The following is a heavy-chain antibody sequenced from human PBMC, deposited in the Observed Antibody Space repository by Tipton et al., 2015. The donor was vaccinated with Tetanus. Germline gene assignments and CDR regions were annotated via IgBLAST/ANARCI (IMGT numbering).Heavy chain of an antibody. V-gene: IGHV4-30-2*01. D-gene: IGHD1-1*01. Sequence: TLSLTCAVSGVSIRNGGYSWNWIRQPAGKGLEWIGYTYHTGGTYYNPSLKSRVTISVDRSSDQFSLRLTSVTAADTAIYYCVRAPYNSPGKYDFDYWGQGTLVTVSS. CDR2: TYHTGGT. J-gene: IGHJ4*02. CDR3: VRAPYNSPGKYDFDY. CDR1: GVSIRNGGYS.